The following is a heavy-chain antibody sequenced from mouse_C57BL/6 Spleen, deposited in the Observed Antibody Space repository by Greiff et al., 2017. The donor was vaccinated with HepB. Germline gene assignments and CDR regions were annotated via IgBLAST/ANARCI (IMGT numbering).Heavy chain of an antibody. D-gene: IGHD2-4*01. CDR2: IDPSDSYT. J-gene: IGHJ2*01. CDR3: ARSRDYDGGVDY. V-gene: IGHV1-69*01. CDR1: GYTFTSYW. Sequence: VQLQQSGAELVMPGASVKLSCKASGYTFTSYWMHWVKQRPGQGLEWIGEIDPSDSYTNYNQKFKGKSTLTVDKSSSTAYMQLSSLTSEDSAVYYCARSRDYDGGVDYWGQGTTLTVSS.